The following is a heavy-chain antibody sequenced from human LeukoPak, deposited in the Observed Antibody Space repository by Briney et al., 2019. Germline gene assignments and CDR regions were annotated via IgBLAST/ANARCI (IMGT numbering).Heavy chain of an antibody. D-gene: IGHD1-14*01. Sequence: ASVKVSCKASGYTFTSYYIHWVRQAPGQGLEWMGIIIPGGGSTSYAQKFQDRVTMTTDTSTSTAYMELRSLRSDDTAVYYCARASSPLPWVDSGSWGQGTPVTVSS. CDR1: GYTFTSYY. V-gene: IGHV1-46*01. CDR3: ARASSPLPWVDSGS. J-gene: IGHJ5*02. CDR2: IIPGGGST.